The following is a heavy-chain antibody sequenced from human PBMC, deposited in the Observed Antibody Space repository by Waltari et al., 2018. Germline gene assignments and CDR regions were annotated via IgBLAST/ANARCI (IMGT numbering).Heavy chain of an antibody. CDR2: ISSSGSTI. CDR3: ASSSGYSYGYNFDY. CDR1: GFTFSSYE. J-gene: IGHJ4*02. D-gene: IGHD5-18*01. V-gene: IGHV3-48*03. Sequence: EVQLVESGGGLVQPGGSLRLSCAASGFTFSSYEMNWVRQAPGKGLEWVSYISSSGSTIYYADSVKGRLTISRDNAKNSLYLQMNSLRAEDTAVYYCASSSGYSYGYNFDYWGQGTLVTVSS.